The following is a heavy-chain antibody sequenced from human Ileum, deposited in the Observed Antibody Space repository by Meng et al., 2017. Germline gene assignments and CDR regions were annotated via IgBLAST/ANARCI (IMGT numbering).Heavy chain of an antibody. Sequence: QVQLQDSGHGLVRPSGTLSLTCAVSSGSISSNTYWSWVRQPPGKGLEWIGQISHSGSAYYNPSLKSRVTMSVDKSKSQFSLMLTSVTAADTAIYYCARHGGYSQDFWGQGTLVTVSS. CDR2: ISHSGSA. CDR1: SGSISSNTY. CDR3: ARHGGYSQDF. D-gene: IGHD4-23*01. J-gene: IGHJ4*02. V-gene: IGHV4-4*02.